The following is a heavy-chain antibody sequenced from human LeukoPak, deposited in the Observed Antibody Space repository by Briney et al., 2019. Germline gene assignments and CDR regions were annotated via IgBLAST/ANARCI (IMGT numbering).Heavy chain of an antibody. D-gene: IGHD4-17*01. V-gene: IGHV4-59*01. CDR2: IYYSGST. Sequence: SETPSLTCTVSGGSISSYYWSWIRQPPGKGLEWIGYIYYSGSTNYNPSLKSRVTISVDTSKNQFSLKLSSVTAADTAVYYCARDGYYGDYVPGWFDPWGQGTLVTVSS. CDR1: GGSISSYY. CDR3: ARDGYYGDYVPGWFDP. J-gene: IGHJ5*02.